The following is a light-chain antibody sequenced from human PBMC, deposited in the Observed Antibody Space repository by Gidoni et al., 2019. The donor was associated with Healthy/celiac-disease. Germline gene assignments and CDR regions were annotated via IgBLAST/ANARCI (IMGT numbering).Light chain of an antibody. CDR3: QQYYSYPIT. J-gene: IGKJ4*01. Sequence: AIRMTQSPSSLSASTGDRVTITCRASQGISSYLAWYQQKPGKAPKRLIYAASTLQSGVPSRVSGSGSGTEFTLTISCLQSEDFATYYCQQYYSYPITFGGXTKVEIK. V-gene: IGKV1-8*01. CDR1: QGISSY. CDR2: AAS.